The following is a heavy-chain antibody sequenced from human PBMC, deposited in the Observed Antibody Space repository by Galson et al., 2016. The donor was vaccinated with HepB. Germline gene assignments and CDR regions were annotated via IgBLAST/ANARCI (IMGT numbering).Heavy chain of an antibody. J-gene: IGHJ3*01. D-gene: IGHD2-15*01. CDR3: ARDSGFCRTIYCRGDAYDL. CDR1: GFSFRSDW. V-gene: IGHV3-7*01. CDR2: INQYGSEK. Sequence: SLRLSCAASGFSFRSDWMIWVRQAPGEGLEWVANINQYGSEKYYDASGNGRFTISRDNAKKSLYLEMNSMRAEDSSLYFCARDSGFCRTIYCRGDAYDLWAKGQWSPSLQ.